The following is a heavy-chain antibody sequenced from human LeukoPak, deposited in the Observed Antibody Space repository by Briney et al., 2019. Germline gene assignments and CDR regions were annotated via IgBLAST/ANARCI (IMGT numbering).Heavy chain of an antibody. CDR1: GFTFSSYS. CDR3: ARGPLGIRYFDY. J-gene: IGHJ4*02. CDR2: ISGSSSYI. Sequence: GGSLRLSCAASGFTFSSYSMNWVRQAPGKGLEWVSSISGSSSYIYYADSVKGRFTISRDNAKNSLYLQMNSLRAEDTAVYYCARGPLGIRYFDYWGQGTLVTVSS. D-gene: IGHD3-16*01. V-gene: IGHV3-21*01.